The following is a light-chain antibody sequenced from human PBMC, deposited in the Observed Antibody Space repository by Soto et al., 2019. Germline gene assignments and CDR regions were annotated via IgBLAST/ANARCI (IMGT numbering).Light chain of an antibody. Sequence: GDRVTITCLAIQSIGILFAWYQQRPGKAPKLLIYDVSSLEIGAPSRFSGSGSGTEFTRTISSLQPDDFATYYGQQYNSYPWTFGQGTKVDIK. CDR2: DVS. J-gene: IGKJ1*01. CDR1: QSIGIL. V-gene: IGKV1-5*01. CDR3: QQYNSYPWT.